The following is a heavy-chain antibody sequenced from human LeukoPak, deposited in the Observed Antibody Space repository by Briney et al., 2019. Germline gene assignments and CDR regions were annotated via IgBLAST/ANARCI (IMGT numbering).Heavy chain of an antibody. D-gene: IGHD5-24*01. J-gene: IGHJ4*02. CDR1: GYTFTGYY. CDR3: AKDVTPGDNVNDS. V-gene: IGHV1-2*02. Sequence: GASVKVSCKASGYTFTGYYLHWERQAPGQGPEWMGWINPTSGGTNYAQKFQGRVTMTRDTSITTAYMELSGLRPDDTAVYYCAKDVTPGDNVNDSWGQGTLVTVSS. CDR2: INPTSGGT.